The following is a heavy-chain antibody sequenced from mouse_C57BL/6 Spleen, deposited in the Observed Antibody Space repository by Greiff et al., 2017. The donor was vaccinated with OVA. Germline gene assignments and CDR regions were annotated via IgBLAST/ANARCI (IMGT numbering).Heavy chain of an antibody. J-gene: IGHJ2*01. CDR2: IYPGNSDT. V-gene: IGHV1-5*01. CDR1: GYTFTSYW. CDR3: TRRDTTVVAFDY. D-gene: IGHD1-1*01. Sequence: EVQLQQSGTVLARPGASVKMSCKTSGYTFTSYWMHWVKQRPGQGLEWIGAIYPGNSDTSYNQKFKGKAKLTAVTSASTAYMELSSLTNEDSAVYYCTRRDTTVVAFDYWGQGTTLTVSS.